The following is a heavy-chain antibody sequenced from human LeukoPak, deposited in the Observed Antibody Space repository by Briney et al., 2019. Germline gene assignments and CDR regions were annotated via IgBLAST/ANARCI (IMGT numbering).Heavy chain of an antibody. J-gene: IGHJ6*04. CDR1: GFSFSSYW. Sequence: GGSLRLSCAASGFSFSSYWMLWVRQAPGKGLEWVASIKQDGSEKYYVDSMKGRFTISRDNAENSLYLQMNSLRAEDTAVYYCARMPRGPDVWGKGTTVTASS. CDR2: IKQDGSEK. CDR3: ARMPRGPDV. D-gene: IGHD2-2*01. V-gene: IGHV3-7*01.